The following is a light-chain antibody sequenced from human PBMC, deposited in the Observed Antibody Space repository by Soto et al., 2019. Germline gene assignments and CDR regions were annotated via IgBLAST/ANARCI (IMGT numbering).Light chain of an antibody. V-gene: IGLV2-14*03. CDR2: EVS. CDR1: NTDVGGHHY. CDR3: SSYTGSTTPVI. Sequence: QSVLTQPASVSGSPGQSISISCTGTNTDVGGHHYVSWYQQHPGRAPKLVIYEVSLRPSGVSNRFSGSKSGNTASLTISGLQAEDEADYYCSSYTGSTTPVIFGGGTKLTVL. J-gene: IGLJ2*01.